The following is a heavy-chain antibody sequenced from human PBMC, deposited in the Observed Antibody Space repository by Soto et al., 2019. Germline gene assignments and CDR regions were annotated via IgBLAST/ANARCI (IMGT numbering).Heavy chain of an antibody. V-gene: IGHV3-30*18. J-gene: IGHJ4*02. Sequence: GGSLRLSCAASGFTFSSYGMHWVRQAPGKGLEWVAVISYDGSNKYYADSVKGRFTISRDNSKNTLYLQMNSLGAEDTAVYYCAKDNLAGTLDYWGQGTLVTVSS. CDR2: ISYDGSNK. CDR1: GFTFSSYG. D-gene: IGHD6-13*01. CDR3: AKDNLAGTLDY.